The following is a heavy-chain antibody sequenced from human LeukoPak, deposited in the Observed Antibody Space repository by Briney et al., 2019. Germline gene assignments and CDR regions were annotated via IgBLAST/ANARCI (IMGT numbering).Heavy chain of an antibody. CDR2: ISDSSTGT. CDR3: AKDPGVVPAHYFDY. D-gene: IGHD2-2*01. CDR1: GFTFSSYA. Sequence: GGSLRLSCAASGFTFSSYAMHWVRLAPGKGLEWVSAISDSSTGTYYADSVRGRFTVSRDNSKNTLYLQMNSLRAEDTAVYYCAKDPGVVPAHYFDYWGQGTLVTVSS. J-gene: IGHJ4*02. V-gene: IGHV3-23*01.